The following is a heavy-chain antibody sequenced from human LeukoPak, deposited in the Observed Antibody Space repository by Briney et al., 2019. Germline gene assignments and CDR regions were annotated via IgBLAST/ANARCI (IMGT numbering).Heavy chain of an antibody. CDR3: AREAAYYYDSSGYRIFDY. D-gene: IGHD3-22*01. Sequence: GGSLRLSCAASGFTFSSYSMNWVRQAPGKGLEWVSSISSSSSYIYYADSVKGRFTISRDNAKNSLYLQMNSLRAEDTAVYYCAREAAYYYDSSGYRIFDYWGQGTLVTVSS. CDR1: GFTFSSYS. V-gene: IGHV3-21*01. CDR2: ISSSSSYI. J-gene: IGHJ4*02.